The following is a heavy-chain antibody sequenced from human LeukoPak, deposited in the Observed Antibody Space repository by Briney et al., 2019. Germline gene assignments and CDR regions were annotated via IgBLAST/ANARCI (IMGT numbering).Heavy chain of an antibody. V-gene: IGHV3-7*01. D-gene: IGHD6-19*01. J-gene: IGHJ4*02. CDR1: GFTFSSLW. CDR2: IKQDGSEI. CDR3: TSGSGFLFDH. Sequence: GGSLRLSCAVSGFTFSSLWMTWDPQAPGKGLEWVANIKQDGSEIYYVDSVKGRFTISRDNAKNSLYLQMNSLRAEDTAVYSYTSGSGFLFDHWGQGTLVTVS.